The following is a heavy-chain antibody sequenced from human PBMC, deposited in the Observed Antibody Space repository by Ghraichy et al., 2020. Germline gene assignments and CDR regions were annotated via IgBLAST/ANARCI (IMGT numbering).Heavy chain of an antibody. Sequence: SETLSLTCTVSGGSIGSGRYYWVWIRQPPGKGLEWIGTISYSGTTYYNPSLTSRVTISVDTSKNQFSLKLSSVTAADTAVYYCARSFIGWEDFGSWGQGSLVTVSS. V-gene: IGHV4-39*01. CDR3: ARSFIGWEDFGS. CDR1: GGSIGSGRYY. J-gene: IGHJ4*02. CDR2: ISYSGTT. D-gene: IGHD1-26*01.